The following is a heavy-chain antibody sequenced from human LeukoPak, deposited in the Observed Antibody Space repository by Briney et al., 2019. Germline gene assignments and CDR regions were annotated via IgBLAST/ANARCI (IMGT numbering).Heavy chain of an antibody. CDR3: ARATEKWELTLPHY. V-gene: IGHV1-2*02. J-gene: IGHJ4*02. Sequence: ASVKVSCKASGYTFTGYYMHWVRQAPGQGLEWMGWINPNSGGTNYAQKFQGRVTMTRDTSISTAYMELSRLRSDDTAVYYCARATEKWELTLPHYWGQGTLVTVSS. D-gene: IGHD1-26*01. CDR1: GYTFTGYY. CDR2: INPNSGGT.